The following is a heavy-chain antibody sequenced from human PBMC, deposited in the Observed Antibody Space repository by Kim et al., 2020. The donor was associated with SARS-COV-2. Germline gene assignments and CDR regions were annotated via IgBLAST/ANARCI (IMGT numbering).Heavy chain of an antibody. J-gene: IGHJ4*02. D-gene: IGHD6-13*01. V-gene: IGHV5-51*01. CDR1: GYSFTNHW. CDR3: ARLTGTGSSPDY. CDR2: IYPGDSDI. Sequence: GESLKISCKGSGYSFTNHWIGWVRQMPGKGLEWMGIIYPGDSDIRYSPSLQGQVTISADKPINTAYLQWSSLKASDTAMYYCARLTGTGSSPDYWGQGTLVTVSS.